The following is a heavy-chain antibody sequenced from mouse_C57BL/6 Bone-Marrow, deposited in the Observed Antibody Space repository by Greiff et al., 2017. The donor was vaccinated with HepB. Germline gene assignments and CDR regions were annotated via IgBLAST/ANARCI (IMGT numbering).Heavy chain of an antibody. V-gene: IGHV1-69*01. J-gene: IGHJ2*01. CDR3: AIYYDYPFDY. CDR2: IDPSDSYT. CDR1: GYTFTSYW. D-gene: IGHD2-4*01. Sequence: QVQLQQPGAELVMPGASVKLSCKASGYTFTSYWMHWVKQRPGQGLEWIGEIDPSDSYTNYNQKFKGKSTLTVDKSSSTAYMQLSSLTSEDSAVHYCAIYYDYPFDYWGQGTTLTVSS.